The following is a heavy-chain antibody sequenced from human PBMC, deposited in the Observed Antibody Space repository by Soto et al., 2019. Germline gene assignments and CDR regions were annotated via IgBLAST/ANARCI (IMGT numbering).Heavy chain of an antibody. V-gene: IGHV4-31*03. Sequence: QVQLQESGPGLVKPSQTLSLTCTVSGGSISSGGYYWNWIRQHPGKGLEWIGYIYYSGSTYYNPSLKSRVTISVDTSKNQFSLKLNSVTAADTAVYYCARGGGGTAQGLDQKDYWGQGTLVTVSS. J-gene: IGHJ4*02. CDR1: GGSISSGGYY. CDR2: IYYSGST. D-gene: IGHD3-16*01. CDR3: ARGGGGTAQGLDQKDY.